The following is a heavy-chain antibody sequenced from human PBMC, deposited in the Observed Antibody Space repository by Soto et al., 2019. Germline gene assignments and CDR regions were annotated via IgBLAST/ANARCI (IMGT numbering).Heavy chain of an antibody. CDR1: GYTFIDYF. CDR3: TTALWFDNTFDI. D-gene: IGHD3-10*01. V-gene: IGHV1-2*02. J-gene: IGHJ3*02. Sequence: AAVKVSCKASGYTFIDYFIQWVRQAPGQGLEWMGWINPSSGETTYAQKFQGRVTMTRDTSISTAYMDLITLRSDDTAVYYCTTALWFDNTFDIWGQGTMVTVSS. CDR2: INPSSGET.